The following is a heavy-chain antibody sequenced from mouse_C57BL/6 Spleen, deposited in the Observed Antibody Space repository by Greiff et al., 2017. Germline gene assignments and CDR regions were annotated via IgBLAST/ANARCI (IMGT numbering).Heavy chain of an antibody. CDR3: ARGWEGYFDY. Sequence: QVQLQQSGAELVMPGASVKLSCKASGYTFTSYWMHWVKQRPGQGLEWIGESDPSDSYTNYNQKFKGKSTLTVDKSSSTAYMQLSSLTSEDSAVYYCARGWEGYFDYWGQGTTLTVSS. V-gene: IGHV1-69*01. J-gene: IGHJ2*01. CDR2: SDPSDSYT. CDR1: GYTFTSYW. D-gene: IGHD1-1*02.